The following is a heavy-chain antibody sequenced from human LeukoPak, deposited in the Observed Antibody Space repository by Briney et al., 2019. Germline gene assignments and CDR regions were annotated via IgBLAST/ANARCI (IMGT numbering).Heavy chain of an antibody. CDR2: ISGSGGST. Sequence: PGGSLRLSCAASGFTFSSYAMSWVRQAPGKGLESVSCISGSGGSTYYADSVKGRFTISRDNSKNTLYLQMNSLRAEDTAVYYCAKGRHNYDILTGFYNGFDYWGQGSLVTVSS. D-gene: IGHD3-9*01. CDR1: GFTFSSYA. CDR3: AKGRHNYDILTGFYNGFDY. J-gene: IGHJ4*02. V-gene: IGHV3-23*01.